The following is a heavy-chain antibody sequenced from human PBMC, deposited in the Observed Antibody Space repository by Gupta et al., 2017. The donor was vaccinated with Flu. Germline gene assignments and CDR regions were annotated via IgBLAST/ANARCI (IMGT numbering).Heavy chain of an antibody. D-gene: IGHD2-21*01. J-gene: IGHJ4*02. CDR1: GFIFSDYG. V-gene: IGHV3-30*03. Sequence: QVQLVESGGGVVQPGRSLRLSCAASGFIFSDYGIHWVRQAPGKGLEWVALISYDGSYKYYGYSVKGRFTISRDNSKNTLYLEMNSLRPDDTAIYYCARDQREYCSGGDCYPQILDFWGQGSLVTVS. CDR2: ISYDGSYK. CDR3: ARDQREYCSGGDCYPQILDF.